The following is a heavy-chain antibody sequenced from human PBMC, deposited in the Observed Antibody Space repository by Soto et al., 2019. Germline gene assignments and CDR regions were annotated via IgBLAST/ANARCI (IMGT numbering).Heavy chain of an antibody. V-gene: IGHV4-34*01. J-gene: IGHJ4*02. Sequence: ETLSLTCDVYGGSFSDYIWTWIRQTPGKGLQWIGQINHSGSANYNPSLKSRVTISVHTSKNQFSLKLSSVTAAETAVYYCARGRGVVVVADFNYYFDYWGQGTLVTVSS. CDR2: INHSGSA. D-gene: IGHD2-15*01. CDR3: ARGRGVVVVADFNYYFDY. CDR1: GGSFSDYI.